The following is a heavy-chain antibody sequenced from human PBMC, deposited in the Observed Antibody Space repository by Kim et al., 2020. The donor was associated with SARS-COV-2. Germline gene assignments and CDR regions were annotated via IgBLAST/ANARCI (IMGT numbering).Heavy chain of an antibody. CDR2: INHSGST. CDR1: GGSFSGYY. J-gene: IGHJ5*02. V-gene: IGHV4-34*01. D-gene: IGHD3-10*01. CDR3: ARGAMVRGVIISPWDRYRKFDP. Sequence: SETLSLTCAVYGGSFSGYYWSWIRQPPGKGLEWIGEINHSGSTNYNPSLKSRVTISVDTSKNQFSLKLSSVTAADTAVYYCARGAMVRGVIISPWDRYRKFDPWGQGTLVTVSS.